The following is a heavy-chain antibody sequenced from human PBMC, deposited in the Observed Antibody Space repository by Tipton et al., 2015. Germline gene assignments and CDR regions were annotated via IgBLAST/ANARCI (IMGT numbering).Heavy chain of an antibody. D-gene: IGHD5-24*01. CDR1: GDSIRTYY. CDR3: ARHPIGGPRWLRDY. Sequence: GLVKPSETLSLTRSVSGDSIRTYYWSWIRQPPGKGPEWIGYIYNSGKTNYSPSLKSRVTISVDTSKNQFSLKLSSVTAADTAVYYCARHPIGGPRWLRDYWGQGTLVTVSS. J-gene: IGHJ4*02. V-gene: IGHV4-59*08. CDR2: IYNSGKT.